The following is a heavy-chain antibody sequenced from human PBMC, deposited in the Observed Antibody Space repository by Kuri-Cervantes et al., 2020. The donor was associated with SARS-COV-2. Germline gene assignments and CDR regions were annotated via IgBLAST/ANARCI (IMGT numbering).Heavy chain of an antibody. V-gene: IGHV3-7*05. CDR3: ARSSCSGGSCYSAYSYGLFDY. J-gene: IGHJ4*02. D-gene: IGHD2-15*01. CDR2: IKQDGSER. CDR1: GLTFNSYW. Sequence: GGSLRLSCAASGLTFNSYWMSWVRQAPGKGLEWVANIKQDGSERYYVDSVKGRFTISRDNAKNSLYLQMDSLRADDTAVYYCARSSCSGGSCYSAYSYGLFDYWGQGTPVTVSS.